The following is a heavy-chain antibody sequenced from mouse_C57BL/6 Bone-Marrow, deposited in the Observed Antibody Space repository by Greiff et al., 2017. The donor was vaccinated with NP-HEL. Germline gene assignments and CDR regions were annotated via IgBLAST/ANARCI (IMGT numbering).Heavy chain of an antibody. V-gene: IGHV5-4*01. Sequence: EVQRVESGGGLVKPGGSLKLSCAASGFTFSSYAMSWVRQTPEKRLEWVATISDGGSYTYYPDNVKGRFTISRDNAKNNLYLQMSHLKSEDTAMYYCARAPPGYFDYWGQGTTLTVSS. CDR3: ARAPPGYFDY. J-gene: IGHJ2*01. CDR1: GFTFSSYA. CDR2: ISDGGSYT.